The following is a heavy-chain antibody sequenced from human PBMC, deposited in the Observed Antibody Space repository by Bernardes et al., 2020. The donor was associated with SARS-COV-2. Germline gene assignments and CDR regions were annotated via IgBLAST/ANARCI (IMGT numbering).Heavy chain of an antibody. V-gene: IGHV3-23*01. J-gene: IGHJ3*01. CDR1: GFTFSAYA. CDR3: ARAQNFAVTDGYDF. D-gene: IGHD4-17*01. Sequence: GGSLRLSCVASGFTFSAYAMSWVRQAPGKGLEWVSGISDSGVVTYYADSVEGRFTISKDSSKNTLYLQMNSLRAEDTALYYCARAQNFAVTDGYDFWGPGTMVTVSS. CDR2: ISDSGVVT.